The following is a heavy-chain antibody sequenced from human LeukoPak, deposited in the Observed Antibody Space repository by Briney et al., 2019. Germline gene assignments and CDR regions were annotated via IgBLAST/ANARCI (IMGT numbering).Heavy chain of an antibody. CDR1: GYTFTSYD. D-gene: IGHD3-10*01. Sequence: SVKVSCKASGYTFTSYDINWVRQAPGQGLEWMGGIIPIFGTANYAQKFQGRVTITADKSTSTAYMELSSLRSEDTAVYYCARRVVGSGSQAPSLGYYYMDVWGKGTTVTVSS. J-gene: IGHJ6*03. CDR3: ARRVVGSGSQAPSLGYYYMDV. V-gene: IGHV1-69*06. CDR2: IIPIFGTA.